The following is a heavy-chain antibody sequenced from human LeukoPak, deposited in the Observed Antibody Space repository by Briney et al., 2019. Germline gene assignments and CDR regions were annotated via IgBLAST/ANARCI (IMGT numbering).Heavy chain of an antibody. J-gene: IGHJ4*02. D-gene: IGHD3-22*01. CDR1: GFTFSNYA. CDR2: ISDSGGNI. V-gene: IGHV3-23*01. Sequence: GGSLRLSCAASGFTFSNYAMNWVRQAPGKGLEWVSAISDSGGNIYYTDSVKGRFTISRDNSKNTLYLQMNSLRAEDTAIYYCAKPLYYDSSGYSFDSWGQGTLVTVSP. CDR3: AKPLYYDSSGYSFDS.